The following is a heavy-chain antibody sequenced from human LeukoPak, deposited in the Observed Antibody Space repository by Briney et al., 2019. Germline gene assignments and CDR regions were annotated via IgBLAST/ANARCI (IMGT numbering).Heavy chain of an antibody. CDR1: GFTFSNYA. Sequence: GGTLRLSCAASGFTFSNYAMNWVRQAPGKGLEWVSAISGSGGSTYYADSVKGRFTISRDNSKNTLYLQMNSLRAEDTAVYYCAKVRIRGWYFDYWGQGTLVTVSS. J-gene: IGHJ4*02. V-gene: IGHV3-23*01. CDR3: AKVRIRGWYFDY. CDR2: ISGSGGST. D-gene: IGHD6-19*01.